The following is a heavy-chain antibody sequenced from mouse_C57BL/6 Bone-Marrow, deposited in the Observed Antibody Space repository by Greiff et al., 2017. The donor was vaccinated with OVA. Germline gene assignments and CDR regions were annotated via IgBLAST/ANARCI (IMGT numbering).Heavy chain of an antibody. V-gene: IGHV3-6*01. J-gene: IGHJ4*01. D-gene: IGHD2-12*01. CDR2: ISYDGSN. CDR3: AGKNSFYAMDY. Sequence: ESGPGLVKPSQSLSLTCSVTGYSITSGYYWNWIRQFPGNKLEWMGYISYDGSNNYNPSLKNRISITRDTSKNQFFLKLNSVTTEDTATYYCAGKNSFYAMDYWGQGTSVTVSS. CDR1: GYSITSGYY.